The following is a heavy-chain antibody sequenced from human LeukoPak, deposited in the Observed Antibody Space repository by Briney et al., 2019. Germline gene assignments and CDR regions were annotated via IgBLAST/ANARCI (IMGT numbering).Heavy chain of an antibody. D-gene: IGHD2-15*01. Sequence: GGSLRLSCAASGFSLSDAWMSWVRQAPGKGLECVGRLKPKADGGTTDYAEPVNGRFTVSRDDSKNTTYLQMNSLKVEDTGLYYCTQLSRGYWGQGTQVTVSS. CDR3: TQLSRGY. CDR1: GFSLSDAW. J-gene: IGHJ4*02. CDR2: LKPKADGGTT. V-gene: IGHV3-15*01.